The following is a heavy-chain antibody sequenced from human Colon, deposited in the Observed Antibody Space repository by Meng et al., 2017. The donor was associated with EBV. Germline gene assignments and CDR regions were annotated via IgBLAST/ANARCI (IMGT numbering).Heavy chain of an antibody. J-gene: IGHJ4*02. CDR3: ARRRGGSGRDC. CDR1: GGSISRNGYY. V-gene: IGHV4-39*01. CDR2: IYHSGST. Sequence: QLQLHGSGPGLVKPSATLSLTFTFLGGSISRNGYYWDWVRQPPGKGLEWIGAIYHSGSTSYNPSLQSRVTMFVDTSKNQFSLMLTSVTATDTAVYYCARRRGGSGRDCWGQGTLVTVSS. D-gene: IGHD3-10*01.